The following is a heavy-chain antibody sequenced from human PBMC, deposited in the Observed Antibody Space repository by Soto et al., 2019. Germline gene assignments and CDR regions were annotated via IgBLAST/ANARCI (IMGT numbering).Heavy chain of an antibody. CDR2: ISAYNGNT. Sequence: ASVKVSCKASGYTFTIYGISWVRQAPGQGLEWMGWISAYNGNTNYAQKLQGRVTMTTDTSTSTAYMELRSLRSDDTAVYYCARAPSVTQSYYYYMDVWAKEPTVTVSS. D-gene: IGHD4-4*01. V-gene: IGHV1-18*01. CDR3: ARAPSVTQSYYYYMDV. CDR1: GYTFTIYG. J-gene: IGHJ6*03.